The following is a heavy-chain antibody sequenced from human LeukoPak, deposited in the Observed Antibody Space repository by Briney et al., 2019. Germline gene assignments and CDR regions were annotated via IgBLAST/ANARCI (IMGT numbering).Heavy chain of an antibody. V-gene: IGHV3-30*18. CDR3: AKDLSLDSYGDDYYGMDV. CDR2: ISYDGSNK. CDR1: GFTFSSYG. J-gene: IGHJ6*02. Sequence: GGSLRLSCAASGFTFSSYGMHWVRQAPGTGLEWVAVISYDGSNKYYADSVKGRFTISRDNSKNTLYLQMNSLRAEDTAVYYCAKDLSLDSYGDDYYGMDVWGQGTTVTVSS. D-gene: IGHD5-18*01.